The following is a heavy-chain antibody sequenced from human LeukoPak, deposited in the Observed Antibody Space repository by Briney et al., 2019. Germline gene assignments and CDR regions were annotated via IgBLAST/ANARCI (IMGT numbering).Heavy chain of an antibody. CDR1: GGSITRSSYH. J-gene: IGHJ5*02. D-gene: IGHD2-2*01. Sequence: SETLSLTCTVSGGSITRSSYHWGWIRQPPGKGLEWIGSTYYSGTTYYNPSLKSRVTILVDTSKNQFSLKLSSVTAADTAVYYCARGGDIVVVPADYNWFDPWGQGTLVTVSS. CDR3: ARGGDIVVVPADYNWFDP. V-gene: IGHV4-39*07. CDR2: TYYSGTT.